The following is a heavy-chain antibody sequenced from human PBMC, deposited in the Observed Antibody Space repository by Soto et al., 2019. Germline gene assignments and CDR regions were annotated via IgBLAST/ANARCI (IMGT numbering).Heavy chain of an antibody. CDR2: IIPIFGTA. D-gene: IGHD4-4*01. CDR1: GGTFSSYA. J-gene: IGHJ6*02. CDR3: AESTFTDYYYYGMDV. Sequence: SVKVSCKASGGTFSSYAISWVRQPPGQGLEWMGGIIPIFGTANYAQKFQGRVTITADESTSTAYMELSSLRSEDTAVYYCAESTFTDYYYYGMDVWGQGTTVTVSS. V-gene: IGHV1-69*13.